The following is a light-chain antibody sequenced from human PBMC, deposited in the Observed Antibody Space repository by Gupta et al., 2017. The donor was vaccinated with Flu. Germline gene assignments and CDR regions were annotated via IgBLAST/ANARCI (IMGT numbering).Light chain of an antibody. J-gene: IGLJ2*01. CDR3: QSFDNTLTSWGI. CDR2: DND. Sequence: TISCAGTSSNIGAFYNVLWYHQRPVTAPNFIIYDNDDRHSGGPDRFSGSKSGTSASLVITGLQPEEEAYYYCQSFDNTLTSWGIFGGGTKVTVL. CDR1: SSNIGAFYN. V-gene: IGLV1-40*01.